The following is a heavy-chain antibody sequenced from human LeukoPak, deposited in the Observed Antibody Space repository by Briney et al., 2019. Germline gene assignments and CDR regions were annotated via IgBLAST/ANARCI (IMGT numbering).Heavy chain of an antibody. CDR2: IRSKAYGGTT. V-gene: IGHV3-49*04. CDR1: GSTFGDYA. Sequence: GGSLRLSCTASGSTFGDYAMSWVRQAPGKGLEWVGFIRSKAYGGTTEYAASVKGRFTISRDDSKSIAYLQMNSLKTEDTAVYYCTSSYYDFWSGYTPLGYWGQGTLVTVSS. J-gene: IGHJ4*02. D-gene: IGHD3-3*01. CDR3: TSSYYDFWSGYTPLGY.